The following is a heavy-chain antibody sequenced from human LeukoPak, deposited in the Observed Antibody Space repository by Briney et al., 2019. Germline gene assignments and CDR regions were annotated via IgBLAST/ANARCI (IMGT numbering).Heavy chain of an antibody. J-gene: IGHJ3*02. CDR1: GVSISSGDYY. CDR2: IYYSGST. D-gene: IGHD6-19*01. V-gene: IGHV4-30-4*01. Sequence: SETLSLTCTVSGVSISSGDYYWSWIRQPPGKGLEWIGYIYYSGSTYYNPSLKSRVTISVDTSKNQFSLKLSSVTAADTAVYYCARDAPYSSGWSRSDAFDIWGQGTMVTVSS. CDR3: ARDAPYSSGWSRSDAFDI.